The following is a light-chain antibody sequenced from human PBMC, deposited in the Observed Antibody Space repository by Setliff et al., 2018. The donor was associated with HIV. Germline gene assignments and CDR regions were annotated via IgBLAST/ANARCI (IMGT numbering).Light chain of an antibody. CDR3: SSYTSSSTYV. Sequence: QSALAQPASVSVSPGQSITISCTGTSSDVGGYNYVSWYQQQPGKAPKLMIYDVTKRPSGVSYRFSGSKSGNTASLTISGLQSEDEADYYCSSYTSSSTYVFGTGTKVTVL. V-gene: IGLV2-14*01. J-gene: IGLJ1*01. CDR2: DVT. CDR1: SSDVGGYNY.